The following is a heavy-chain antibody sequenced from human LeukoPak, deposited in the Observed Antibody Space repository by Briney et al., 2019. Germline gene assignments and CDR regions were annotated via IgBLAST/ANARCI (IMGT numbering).Heavy chain of an antibody. Sequence: PSETLSLTCAVYGRSFSGYYWSWIPQPPGKGLEWMGEINHSGSTNYNPSLKSRVTISVDTSKNEFSLKLSSVTAADTAVYYCARGGFGYTVRGVIRFGRAYYFDYWGQGTLVTVSS. CDR2: INHSGST. D-gene: IGHD3-10*01. J-gene: IGHJ4*02. CDR3: ARGGFGYTVRGVIRFGRAYYFDY. CDR1: GRSFSGYY. V-gene: IGHV4-34*01.